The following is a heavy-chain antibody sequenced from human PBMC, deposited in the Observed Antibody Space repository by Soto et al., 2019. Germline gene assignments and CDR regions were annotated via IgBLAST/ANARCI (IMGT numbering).Heavy chain of an antibody. CDR2: ISPKSGGT. D-gene: IGHD6-19*01. J-gene: IGHJ4*02. CDR3: GRPPGYISAWHHFDL. Sequence: AVKVSCKASGYTFINYYMHWVRQAPGQGFEWMGRISPKSGGTNYAQKFQGRVSMTWDTSLKTADMQLSSLMSYDTAVYYWGRPPGYISAWHHFDLWGQGTLVTVSS. CDR1: GYTFINYY. V-gene: IGHV1-2*02.